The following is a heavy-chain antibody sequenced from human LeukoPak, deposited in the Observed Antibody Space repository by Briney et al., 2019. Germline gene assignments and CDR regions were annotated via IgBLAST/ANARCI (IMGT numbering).Heavy chain of an antibody. CDR3: ARGVIDDYVWGSQTGY. J-gene: IGHJ4*02. D-gene: IGHD3-16*01. CDR1: GFTFSIYA. V-gene: IGHV3-7*01. CDR2: IKQDGSEK. Sequence: PGGSLRLSCVTSGFTFSIYALSWVRQAPGKGLEWVANIKQDGSEKYYVDSVKGRFTISRDNAKNSLYLQMNSLRAEDTAVYYCARGVIDDYVWGSQTGYWGQGTLVTVSS.